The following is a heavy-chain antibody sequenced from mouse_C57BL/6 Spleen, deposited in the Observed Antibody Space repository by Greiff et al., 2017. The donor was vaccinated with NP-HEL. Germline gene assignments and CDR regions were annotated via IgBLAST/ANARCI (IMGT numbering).Heavy chain of an antibody. D-gene: IGHD1-1*01. J-gene: IGHJ1*03. V-gene: IGHV4-1*01. CDR3: ARIYYYGRGYFDV. CDR1: GVDFSRYW. Sequence: GVDFSRYWMSWVRRAPGKGLEWIGEINPDSSTINYAPSLKDKFIISRDNAKNTLYLQMSKVRSEDTALYYCARIYYYGRGYFDVWGTGTTVTVSS. CDR2: INPDSSTI.